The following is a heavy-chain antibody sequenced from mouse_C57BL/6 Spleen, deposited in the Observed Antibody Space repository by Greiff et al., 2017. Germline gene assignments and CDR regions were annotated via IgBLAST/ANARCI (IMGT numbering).Heavy chain of an antibody. V-gene: IGHV5-15*01. Sequence: EVQLQESGGGLVQPGGSLKLSCAASGFTFSDYGMAWVRQAPRKGPEWVAFISNLAYSIYYADTVTGRFTISRENAKNTLYLEMSSLRSEDTAMYYCASHDYGRAMDYWGQGTSVTVSS. CDR2: ISNLAYSI. J-gene: IGHJ4*01. CDR3: ASHDYGRAMDY. CDR1: GFTFSDYG. D-gene: IGHD1-1*01.